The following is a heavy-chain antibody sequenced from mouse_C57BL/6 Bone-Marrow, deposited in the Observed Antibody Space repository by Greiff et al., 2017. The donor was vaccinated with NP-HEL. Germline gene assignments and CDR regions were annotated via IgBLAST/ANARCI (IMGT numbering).Heavy chain of an antibody. CDR1: GYTFTDYY. CDR2: INPYNGGT. CDR3: ARRYYGSRGFDY. D-gene: IGHD1-1*01. Sequence: EVQLQQSGPVLVKPGASVKMSCKASGYTFTDYYMNWVKQSHGKSLEWIGVINPYNGGTSYNQKFKGKATLTVDKSSSTAYMELNSLTSEDSAVYYCARRYYGSRGFDYWGQGTTLTVSS. V-gene: IGHV1-19*01. J-gene: IGHJ2*01.